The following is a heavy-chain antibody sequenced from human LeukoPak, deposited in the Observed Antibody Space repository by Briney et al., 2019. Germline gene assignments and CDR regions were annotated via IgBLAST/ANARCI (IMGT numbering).Heavy chain of an antibody. Sequence: GGSLRLSCAASGFTFSSYWMSWVRQAPGKGLEWVAVISYDGSNKYYADSVKGRFTISRDNSKNTLYLQMNSLRAEDTAVYYCASGTIALWFGEQYLFDYWGQGTLVTVSS. J-gene: IGHJ4*02. CDR1: GFTFSSYW. V-gene: IGHV3-30-3*01. CDR2: ISYDGSNK. CDR3: ASGTIALWFGEQYLFDY. D-gene: IGHD3-10*01.